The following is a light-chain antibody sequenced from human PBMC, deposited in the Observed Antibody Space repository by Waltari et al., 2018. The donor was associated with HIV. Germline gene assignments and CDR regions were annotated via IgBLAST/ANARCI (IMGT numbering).Light chain of an antibody. J-gene: IGKJ2*01. V-gene: IGKV1-5*03. CDR3: RQYQSYSQT. CDR2: KAS. CDR1: QTIRSW. Sequence: DIQMTQSPSILSASVGDRVTITCRASQTIRSWLAWYQQKPGKAPNLLIYKASNLKSGDPSRFTGSGSGTDYTLTISSLQPDDSATYYCRQYQSYSQTFGQGTKLEIK.